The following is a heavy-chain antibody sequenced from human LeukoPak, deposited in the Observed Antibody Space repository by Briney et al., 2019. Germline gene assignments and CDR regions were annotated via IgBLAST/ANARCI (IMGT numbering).Heavy chain of an antibody. CDR3: ARHIVGATKWEYYFDY. V-gene: IGHV1-69*13. CDR2: IIPIFGTA. D-gene: IGHD1-26*01. Sequence: ASVKVSCKASGGTFSSYAISWVRQAPGQGLEWMGGIIPIFGTANYAQKFQGRVTITADESTSTAYMELSSLRSEDTAVYYCARHIVGATKWEYYFDYWGQGTLVTVSS. J-gene: IGHJ4*02. CDR1: GGTFSSYA.